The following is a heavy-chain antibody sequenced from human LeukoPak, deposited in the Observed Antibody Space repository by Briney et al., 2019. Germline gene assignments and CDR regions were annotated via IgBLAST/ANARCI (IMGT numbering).Heavy chain of an antibody. Sequence: ASVKVSCKASGYTSTSYGISWVRQAPGQGLEWMGRINPNSGGTNYAQKFQGRVTMTRDTSISTAYMELSRLRSDDTAVYYCARVAYDYWGQGTLVTVSS. CDR1: GYTSTSYG. J-gene: IGHJ4*02. CDR2: INPNSGGT. CDR3: ARVAYDY. V-gene: IGHV1-2*06.